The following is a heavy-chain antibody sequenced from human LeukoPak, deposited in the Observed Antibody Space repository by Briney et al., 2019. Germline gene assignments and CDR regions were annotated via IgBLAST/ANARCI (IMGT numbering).Heavy chain of an antibody. CDR2: MNPKSGKT. Sequence: ASXXVSCKASGYTFTSYDINWVRQATGQGLEWMGWMNPKSGKTGYAQKFQGRGTITRKKAISKDYMEMSSLRSEDTAVYYCARLIRTYSSGWYVDIWGQGTMVTVSS. J-gene: IGHJ3*02. CDR3: ARLIRTYSSGWYVDI. D-gene: IGHD6-19*01. CDR1: GYTFTSYD. V-gene: IGHV1-8*01.